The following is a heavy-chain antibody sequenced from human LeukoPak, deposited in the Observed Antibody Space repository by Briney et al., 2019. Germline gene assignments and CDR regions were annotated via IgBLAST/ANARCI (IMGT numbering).Heavy chain of an antibody. CDR3: VKGDRPDASGSLFDA. V-gene: IGHV4-39*02. Sequence: TASETLSLTCTVSGGSISSSSYYWGWIRQPPGRGLEWIGRSYYGERTYYNPSLNSRVTISVDTSKNHFSLQLRSVTAADTAVSSCVKGDRPDASGSLFDAWGQGTLVTVSS. CDR2: SYYGERT. J-gene: IGHJ4*02. D-gene: IGHD3-10*01. CDR1: GGSISSSSYY.